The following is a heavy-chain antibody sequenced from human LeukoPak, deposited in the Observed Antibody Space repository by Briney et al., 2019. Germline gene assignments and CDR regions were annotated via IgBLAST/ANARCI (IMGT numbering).Heavy chain of an antibody. CDR3: ARGFYYDSSGYYVYYFDY. D-gene: IGHD3-22*01. CDR2: IWYDGSNK. J-gene: IGHJ4*02. Sequence: PGRSLRLSCAASGFTFSSYGMHWVRQAPGKGLEWVAVIWYDGSNKYYAGSVKGRFTISRDNSKNTLYLQMNSLRAEDTAVYYCARGFYYDSSGYYVYYFDYWGQGTLVTVSS. CDR1: GFTFSSYG. V-gene: IGHV3-33*01.